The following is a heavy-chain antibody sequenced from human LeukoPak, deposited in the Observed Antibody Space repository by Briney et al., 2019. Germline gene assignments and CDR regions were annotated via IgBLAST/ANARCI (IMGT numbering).Heavy chain of an antibody. CDR3: ARRFDS. J-gene: IGHJ4*02. CDR2: ITPSSTL. CDR1: GFTFSNYN. Sequence: PGGSLRLSCAASGFTFSNYNMNWVRKAPGKGLELVSVITPSSTLYSADSVKGRFTISRANAANSLYLQMNSMRDEDTAVYYCARRFDSWGQGTLVTVSS. V-gene: IGHV3-48*02.